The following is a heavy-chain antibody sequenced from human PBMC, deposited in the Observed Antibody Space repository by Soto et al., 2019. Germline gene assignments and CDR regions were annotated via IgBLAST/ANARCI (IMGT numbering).Heavy chain of an antibody. J-gene: IGHJ3*02. V-gene: IGHV3-23*01. CDR1: GFTFSTYA. D-gene: IGHD4-17*01. Sequence: GGSLRLSCAASGFTFSTYAMSWVRQAPGKGLEWVSAISGSGDSTYSADSVRGRFTISRDNSINTLYLQMNNLRNEDTAVYYCAHPRGYGVFDAYDIWGQGTMVTV. CDR2: ISGSGDST. CDR3: AHPRGYGVFDAYDI.